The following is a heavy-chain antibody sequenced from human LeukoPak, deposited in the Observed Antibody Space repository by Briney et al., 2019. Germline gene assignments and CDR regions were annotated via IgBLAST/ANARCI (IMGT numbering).Heavy chain of an antibody. Sequence: PSETLSLTCAVYGGSFSGYYWSWIRQPPGKGLEWIGEINHSGSTNYNPSLKSRVTISVDTSKNQFSLKLSSVTAADTAVYYCASDQRGDYGSVSYYSDYWGQGTLVTVSS. CDR2: INHSGST. D-gene: IGHD3-10*01. V-gene: IGHV4-34*01. CDR3: ASDQRGDYGSVSYYSDY. CDR1: GGSFSGYY. J-gene: IGHJ4*02.